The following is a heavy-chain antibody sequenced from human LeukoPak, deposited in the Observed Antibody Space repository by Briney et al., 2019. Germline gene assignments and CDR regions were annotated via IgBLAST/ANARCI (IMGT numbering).Heavy chain of an antibody. Sequence: ASVKVSCKASGYAFTDYYLNWVRQAPGRGLEWMGWISPYSGATHYAQVFQGRVTMTRDTSISTAYMEVSRLRSDDTAGDYCARSIPTATWDNSGQGTLVTV. V-gene: IGHV1-2*02. CDR2: ISPYSGAT. CDR3: ARSIPTATWDN. J-gene: IGHJ4*02. CDR1: GYAFTDYY. D-gene: IGHD6-25*01.